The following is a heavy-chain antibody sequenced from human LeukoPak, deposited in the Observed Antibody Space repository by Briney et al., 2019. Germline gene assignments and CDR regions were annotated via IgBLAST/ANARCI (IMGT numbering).Heavy chain of an antibody. J-gene: IGHJ4*02. D-gene: IGHD5-24*01. V-gene: IGHV3-64*01. Sequence: GGSLRLSCAGSGFSFSSYPMHWIRQAPGKGLEYVSGISKSGGSTYYANSVKGRFTISRDNSKNTLYLQMNSLRAEDTAVYYCARNGYNFDYWGQGTLVTVSS. CDR2: ISKSGGST. CDR3: ARNGYNFDY. CDR1: GFSFSSYP.